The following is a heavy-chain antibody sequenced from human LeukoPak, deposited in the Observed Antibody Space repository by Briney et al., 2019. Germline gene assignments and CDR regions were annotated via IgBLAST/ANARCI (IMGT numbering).Heavy chain of an antibody. CDR2: IKQDGSET. CDR1: GFTFSSYW. V-gene: IGHV3-7*03. CDR3: ARDLGTNRWGCRRGEWLGY. J-gene: IGHJ4*02. D-gene: IGHD3-3*01. Sequence: PGGSLRLSCAASGFTFSSYWMSWVRQAPGKGLEWVANIKQDGSETYYVDSVKGRFTISRDNAKNSLYLQMNSLRAVDTAVYYCARDLGTNRWGCRRGEWLGYWGQGTLVTVSS.